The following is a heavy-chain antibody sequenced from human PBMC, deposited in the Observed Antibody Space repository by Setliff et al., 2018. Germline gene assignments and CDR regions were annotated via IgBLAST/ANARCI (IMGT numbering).Heavy chain of an antibody. D-gene: IGHD1-1*01. J-gene: IGHJ4*02. V-gene: IGHV4-39*01. CDR2: IYYRGDT. CDR3: ARTGTYRYLDY. Sequence: TSETLSLTCTVSGASLSSGTYYWGWIRQPPGKGLEWIGRIYYRGDTYYNASLKGRLTISVDTAQNQFSLRLTSVTAADTAVYYCARTGTYRYLDYWGQGALVTVSS. CDR1: GASLSSGTYY.